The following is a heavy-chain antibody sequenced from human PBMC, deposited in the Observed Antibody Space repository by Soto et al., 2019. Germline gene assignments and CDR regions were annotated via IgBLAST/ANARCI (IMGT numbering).Heavy chain of an antibody. V-gene: IGHV4-34*01. CDR1: GGSFSGYY. CDR2: INHSGRT. D-gene: IGHD2-2*01. J-gene: IGHJ4*02. Sequence: SETLSLTCAVYGGSFSGYYWSWIRQPPGKGLEWIGEINHSGRTNYNPSRKSRVTISVDTSKNPFSLKLSSVTAADTAVYYCARGIGVGYCSSTSCYYFDYWGQGTLVTVSS. CDR3: ARGIGVGYCSSTSCYYFDY.